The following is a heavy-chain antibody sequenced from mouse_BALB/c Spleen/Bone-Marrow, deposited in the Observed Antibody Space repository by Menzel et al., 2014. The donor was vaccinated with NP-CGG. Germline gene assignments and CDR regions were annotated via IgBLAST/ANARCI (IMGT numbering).Heavy chain of an antibody. D-gene: IGHD2-4*01. CDR1: GYSITSDYA. J-gene: IGHJ1*01. CDR2: INYSGST. V-gene: IGHV3-2*02. Sequence: VQLQQSGPGLVKPSQSLSLTCTVTGYSITSDYAWNWIRQFPGNKLEWLGYINYSGSTSYNPSLKSRISITRDTSKNQFFLQLNSVTTEDTATFYCARSRGLRRDWYFDVWGAGTTVTVSS. CDR3: ARSRGLRRDWYFDV.